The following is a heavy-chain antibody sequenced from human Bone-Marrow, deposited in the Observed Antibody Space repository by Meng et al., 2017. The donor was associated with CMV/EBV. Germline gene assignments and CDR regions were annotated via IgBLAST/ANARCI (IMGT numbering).Heavy chain of an antibody. CDR2: IYYSGST. J-gene: IGHJ4*02. V-gene: IGHV4-61*01. D-gene: IGHD1-26*01. CDR3: ATVAFGTSIVGDHDY. Sequence: GSLRLSCTVSGGSVSSGSYYWSWIRQPPGKGLEWIGYIYYSGSTNYNPSLKSRVTISVDTSKNQFSLKLSSVTAADTAVYYCATVAFGTSIVGDHDYCGQGTLVTVSS. CDR1: GGSVSSGSYY.